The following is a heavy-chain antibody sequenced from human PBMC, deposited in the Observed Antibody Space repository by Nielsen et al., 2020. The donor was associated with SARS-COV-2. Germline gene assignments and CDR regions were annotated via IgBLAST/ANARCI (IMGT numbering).Heavy chain of an antibody. CDR3: ARESSGYDHYNYGMDV. D-gene: IGHD5-12*01. Sequence: SETLSLTCTVSGGCISSGGYYWSWIRHHPGKGLEWIGYIYFSGRTCYNPSLKSRVTISVDTSKNQFSLSLRSVTAADTAVYYCARESSGYDHYNYGMDVWGQGTTVTVSS. CDR2: IYFSGRT. V-gene: IGHV4-31*03. CDR1: GGCISSGGYY. J-gene: IGHJ6*02.